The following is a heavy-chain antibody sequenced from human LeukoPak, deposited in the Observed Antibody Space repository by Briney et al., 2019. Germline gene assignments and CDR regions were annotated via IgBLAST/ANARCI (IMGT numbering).Heavy chain of an antibody. D-gene: IGHD6-6*01. Sequence: GGSLRLSCIPSGFSLSGHWMHWARPLPGKGRGWVSRISPTGSTTSYADSVKGRFTVSRDNAKNTLYLQVNNLRAEDTAVYYCARGPNSNWSGLDFWGQGTLLTVSS. V-gene: IGHV3-74*01. CDR1: GFSLSGHW. CDR3: ARGPNSNWSGLDF. J-gene: IGHJ4*02. CDR2: ISPTGSTT.